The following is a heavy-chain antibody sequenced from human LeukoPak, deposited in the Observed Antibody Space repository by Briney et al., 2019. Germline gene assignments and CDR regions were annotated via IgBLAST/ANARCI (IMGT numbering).Heavy chain of an antibody. Sequence: PSETLSLTCTVSGGSISSYYWSWIRQPPGKGLEWIGSIYYSGRTYYNPSLKSRVTISVDTSKNQFSLKLSSVTAADTAVYYCARGGYYGSGNDFRFDPWGQGTLVTVSS. D-gene: IGHD3-10*01. CDR2: IYYSGRT. CDR3: ARGGYYGSGNDFRFDP. CDR1: GGSISSYY. V-gene: IGHV4-59*01. J-gene: IGHJ5*02.